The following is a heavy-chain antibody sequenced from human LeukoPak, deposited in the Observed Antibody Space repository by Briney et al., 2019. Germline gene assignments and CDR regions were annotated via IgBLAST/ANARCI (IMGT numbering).Heavy chain of an antibody. D-gene: IGHD5-24*01. J-gene: IGHJ4*02. CDR1: GGTFSSYA. CDR3: AYSDGPTRPFDY. CDR2: IIPIFATS. Sequence: GASVKVSCKASGGTFSSYAFSWVRQAPGQGLEWMGGIIPIFATSSYAQKFQGRVTITADESSSTAYMELSSLRSEDTAVYYCAYSDGPTRPFDYWGQGTLVTVSS. V-gene: IGHV1-69*13.